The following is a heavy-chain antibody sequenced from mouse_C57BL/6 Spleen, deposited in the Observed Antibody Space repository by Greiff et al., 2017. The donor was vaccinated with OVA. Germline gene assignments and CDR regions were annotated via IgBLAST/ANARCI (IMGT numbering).Heavy chain of an antibody. Sequence: QVQLKQSGPELVKPGASVKISCKASGYAFSSSWMNWVKQRPGKGLEWIGRIYPGDGDTNYNGKFKGKATLTADKSSSTAYMQLSSLTSEDSAVYVCARPLYGFFAMDYWGQGTSVTVSS. CDR1: GYAFSSSW. D-gene: IGHD1-1*01. J-gene: IGHJ4*01. CDR2: IYPGDGDT. V-gene: IGHV1-82*01. CDR3: ARPLYGFFAMDY.